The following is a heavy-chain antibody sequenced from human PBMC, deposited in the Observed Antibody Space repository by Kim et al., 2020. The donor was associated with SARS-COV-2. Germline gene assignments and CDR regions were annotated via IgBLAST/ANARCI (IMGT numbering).Heavy chain of an antibody. CDR2: IYYSGST. D-gene: IGHD3-9*01. CDR1: GGSVSSGSYY. J-gene: IGHJ6*02. CDR3: ARASVWVRYFDWLSNGMDV. V-gene: IGHV4-61*01. Sequence: SETLSLTCTVSGGSVSSGSYYWSWIRQPPGKGLEWIGYIYYSGSTNYNPSLKSRVTISVDTSKNQFSLKLSSVTAADTAVYYCARASVWVRYFDWLSNGMDVWGQGTTVTVSS.